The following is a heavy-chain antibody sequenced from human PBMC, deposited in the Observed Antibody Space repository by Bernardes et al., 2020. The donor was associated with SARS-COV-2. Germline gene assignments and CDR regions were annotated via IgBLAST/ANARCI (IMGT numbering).Heavy chain of an antibody. J-gene: IGHJ4*02. CDR1: GYSLTELP. CDR2: FDSEDDQT. V-gene: IGHV1-24*01. CDR3: AGRITLFGVITAFFDR. Sequence: ASVKVSCKVSGYSLTELPIHWVRQAPGKGLEWMGGFDSEDDQTIYAQKFQGRVTMIEDTSTDTAYMELNNLRSEDTAVYFCAGRITLFGVITAFFDRWGQGTLVTVSS. D-gene: IGHD3-3*01.